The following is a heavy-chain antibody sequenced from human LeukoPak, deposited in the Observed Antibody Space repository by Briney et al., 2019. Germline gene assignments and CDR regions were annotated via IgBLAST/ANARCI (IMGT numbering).Heavy chain of an antibody. CDR2: ISSSSSYI. J-gene: IGHJ3*02. CDR1: GFTFSSYS. Sequence: GGSLRLSCAASGFTFSSYSMNWVRQAPGKGLEGVSSISSSSSYIYYADSVKGRFTISRDNAKNSLYLQMNSLRAEDTAVYYCARGPHSSDPNIWGQGTMVTVSS. CDR3: ARGPHSSDPNI. D-gene: IGHD6-19*01. V-gene: IGHV3-21*01.